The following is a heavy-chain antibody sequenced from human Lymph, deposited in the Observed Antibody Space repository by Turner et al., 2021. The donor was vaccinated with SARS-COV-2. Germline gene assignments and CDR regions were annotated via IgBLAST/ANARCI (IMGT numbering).Heavy chain of an antibody. J-gene: IGHJ4*02. CDR1: GASISNYY. CDR3: ARGFDY. CDR2: IYYSGST. V-gene: IGHV4-59*01. Sequence: QVQLQESGPGLVKPSETLSLTCTVSGASISNYYWSWIRQPPGKGLEWIGYIYYSGSTNYNPSLKGRVTISVDTSKNHFSLKLSSVTAADTAVYYCARGFDYWGQGTLVTVSS.